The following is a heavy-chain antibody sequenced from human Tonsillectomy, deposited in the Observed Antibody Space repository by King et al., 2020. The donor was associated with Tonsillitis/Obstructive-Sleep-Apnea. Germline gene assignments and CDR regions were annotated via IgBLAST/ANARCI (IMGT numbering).Heavy chain of an antibody. V-gene: IGHV1-24*01. D-gene: IGHD3-3*01. CDR3: ATLRVWAGSLDY. CDR1: GYTLTELS. Sequence: QLVQSGAEVKKPGASVKVSCKVSGYTLTELSMHWVRQAPGKGLEWMGGFDPEDGETIYAQKFQGRVTMNEDTSTDKAYMELSRLGSDDTAVYYCATLRVWAGSLDYWGQGTLVTVSS. CDR2: FDPEDGET. J-gene: IGHJ4*02.